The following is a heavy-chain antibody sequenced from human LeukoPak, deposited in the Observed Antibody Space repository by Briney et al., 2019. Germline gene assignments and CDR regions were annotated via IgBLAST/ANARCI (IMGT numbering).Heavy chain of an antibody. CDR2: ISSSSSYT. V-gene: IGHV3-11*03. J-gene: IGHJ4*02. D-gene: IGHD3-10*01. CDR3: ARFAGSGSYVDY. Sequence: GGSLRLVCAASGFTFSDYYMSWIRQAPGKGLERVSYISSSSSYTNYADSVKGRFTISRDNAKNSLYLQMNSLRAEDTAVYYCARFAGSGSYVDYWGQGTLVTVSS. CDR1: GFTFSDYY.